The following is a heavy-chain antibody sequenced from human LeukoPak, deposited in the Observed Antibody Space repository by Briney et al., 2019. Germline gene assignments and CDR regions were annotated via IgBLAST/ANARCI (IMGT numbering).Heavy chain of an antibody. J-gene: IGHJ3*02. CDR2: IYFSGTTGST. V-gene: IGHV4-61*08. D-gene: IGHD3-10*01. CDR1: GGSISSGGYY. Sequence: PSETLSLTCTVSGGSISSGGYYWSWIRQHPGKGLEWIGYIYFSGTTGSTNYIPSLKSRVTISINTSKNQFSLKLSSVTAADTAVYYCARGSGELLHTFDIWGQGTMVTVSS. CDR3: ARGSGELLHTFDI.